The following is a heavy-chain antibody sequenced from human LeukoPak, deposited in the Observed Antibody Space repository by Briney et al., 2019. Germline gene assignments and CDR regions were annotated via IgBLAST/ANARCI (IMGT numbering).Heavy chain of an antibody. CDR1: GFTVSSNY. CDR3: AKVTPSFVVVTAIPDFDY. V-gene: IGHV3-53*01. J-gene: IGHJ4*02. D-gene: IGHD2-21*02. Sequence: GGSLRLSCAASGFTVSSNYMSWVRQAPGKGLEWVSAIYSGGSTYYADSVKGRFTISRDNSKNTLYLQMNSLRAEDTAVYYCAKVTPSFVVVTAIPDFDYWGQGTLVTVSS. CDR2: IYSGGST.